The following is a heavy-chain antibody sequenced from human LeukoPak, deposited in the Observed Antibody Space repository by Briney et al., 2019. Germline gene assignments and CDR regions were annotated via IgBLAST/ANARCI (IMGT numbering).Heavy chain of an antibody. D-gene: IGHD2-21*02. CDR2: IKQDGSEK. V-gene: IGHV3-7*01. CDR1: GFTFSSYW. CDR3: ARDVTAISYYYYYMDV. Sequence: GGSLRLSCAASGFTFSSYWMSWVRQAPGKGLEWVANIKQDGSEKYYVDSVKGRFTISRDNAKNSLYLQMNSLRAEDTAVYYCARDVTAISYYYYYMDVWGIGTTVTVSS. J-gene: IGHJ6*03.